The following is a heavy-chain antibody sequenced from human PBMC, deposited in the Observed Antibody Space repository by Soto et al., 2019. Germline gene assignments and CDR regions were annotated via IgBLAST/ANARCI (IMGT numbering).Heavy chain of an antibody. Sequence: GGSLRLSCAASGFTFSSYAISWVRQAPGKGLEWVSAISGSGGSTYYADSVKGRFTISRDNSKNTLYLQMNSLRAEDTAVYYCAKDVWSLYPGHYFDYWGQGTLVTVSS. CDR3: AKDVWSLYPGHYFDY. V-gene: IGHV3-23*01. J-gene: IGHJ4*02. CDR1: GFTFSSYA. D-gene: IGHD2-8*02. CDR2: ISGSGGST.